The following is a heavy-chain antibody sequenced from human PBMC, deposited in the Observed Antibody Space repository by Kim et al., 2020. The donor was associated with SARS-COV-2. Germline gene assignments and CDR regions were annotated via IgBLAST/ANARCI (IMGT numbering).Heavy chain of an antibody. CDR2: IKQDASEK. D-gene: IGHD2-21*01. Sequence: GGSLRLSCAASGFTFSSDWMSWVRQAPGKGLEWVANIKQDASEKYYVYSVTVRFTISRNNAKNSLYLHMNSLSAEDSAVYYCARAGDCDCFDYWGQGTLVTVSS. V-gene: IGHV3-7*03. CDR3: ARAGDCDCFDY. J-gene: IGHJ4*02. CDR1: GFTFSSDW.